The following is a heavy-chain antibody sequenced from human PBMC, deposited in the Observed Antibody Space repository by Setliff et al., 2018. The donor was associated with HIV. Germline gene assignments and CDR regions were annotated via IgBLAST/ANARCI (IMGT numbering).Heavy chain of an antibody. Sequence: GASVKVSCKTSGYIFTQYAVHWVRQAPGQRLEWMGWINGGNGKTKYSQKFQGRVTITADESTSTAYMELRSLRSDDTAVYYCASSWSRVPYYGMDVWGQGTTVTVSS. D-gene: IGHD6-13*01. CDR2: INGGNGKT. CDR3: ASSWSRVPYYGMDV. J-gene: IGHJ6*02. V-gene: IGHV1-3*01. CDR1: GYIFTQYA.